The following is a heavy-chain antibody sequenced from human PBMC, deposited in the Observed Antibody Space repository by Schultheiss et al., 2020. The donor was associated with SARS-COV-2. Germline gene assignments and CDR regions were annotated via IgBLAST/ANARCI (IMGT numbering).Heavy chain of an antibody. D-gene: IGHD3-22*01. Sequence: SETLSLTCAVYGGSLTNYCWTWIRQPPGKGLEWIGEINHSGSTNYNPSLKSRVTISVDTSKNQFSLKLSSVTAADTAVYYCARGRDYYDSSGRDAFDIWGQGTMVTVSS. CDR2: INHSGST. J-gene: IGHJ3*02. V-gene: IGHV4-34*01. CDR3: ARGRDYYDSSGRDAFDI. CDR1: GGSLTNYC.